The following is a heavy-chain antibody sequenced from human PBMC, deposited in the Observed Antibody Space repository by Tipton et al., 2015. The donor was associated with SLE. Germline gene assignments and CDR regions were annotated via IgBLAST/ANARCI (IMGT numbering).Heavy chain of an antibody. CDR1: GGSISSGDYY. CDR2: IYYSGST. D-gene: IGHD2/OR15-2a*01. CDR3: ATELRGTFVNWFDP. V-gene: IGHV4-30-4*01. Sequence: LRLSCTVSGGSISSGDYYWSWIRQPPGKGLEWIGYIYYSGSTYYNPSLKSRVTISVDTSKNQFSLKLSSVTAADTAVYYCATELRGTFVNWFDPWGQGTLVTVSS. J-gene: IGHJ5*02.